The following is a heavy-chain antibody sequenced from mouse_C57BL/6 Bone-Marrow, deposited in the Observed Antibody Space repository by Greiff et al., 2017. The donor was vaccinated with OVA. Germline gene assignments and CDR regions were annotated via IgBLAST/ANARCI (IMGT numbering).Heavy chain of an antibody. CDR2: ISSGSSTI. CDR3: ARGDEGAMDY. J-gene: IGHJ4*01. Sequence: DVKLVESGGGLVKPGGSLKLSCAASGFTFSDYGMHWVRQAPEKGLAWVAYISSGSSTIYYADTVKGRFTISRDNAKNTLFLQMTSLRSEDTAMYYCARGDEGAMDYWGQGTSVTVSS. V-gene: IGHV5-17*01. CDR1: GFTFSDYG.